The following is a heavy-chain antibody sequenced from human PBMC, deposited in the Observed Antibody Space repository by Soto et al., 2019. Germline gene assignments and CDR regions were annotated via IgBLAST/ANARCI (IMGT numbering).Heavy chain of an antibody. Sequence: SETLSLTCTVSGGSISSSSYYWGWIRQPPGKGLEWIGSIYYSGSTYYNPSLKSRVTISVDTSKNQFSLKLSSVTAADTAVYYCARHGLLGFGESYSFDPWGQGTLVTVSS. CDR3: ARHGLLGFGESYSFDP. V-gene: IGHV4-39*01. CDR2: IYYSGST. D-gene: IGHD3-10*01. J-gene: IGHJ5*02. CDR1: GGSISSSSYY.